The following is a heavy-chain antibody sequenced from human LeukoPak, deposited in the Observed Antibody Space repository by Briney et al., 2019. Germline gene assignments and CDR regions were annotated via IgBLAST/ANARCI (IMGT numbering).Heavy chain of an antibody. CDR3: ARDRGGWYRDDAFDI. CDR2: LKQDGSDK. D-gene: IGHD6-19*01. CDR1: GFTFSSYW. Sequence: PGGSLRLSCAASGFTFSSYWMSWVRQAPGKGLEWVANLKQDGSDKYYVDSVKGRFTISRDNAKNSLYLQMNSLRAEDTAIYYCARDRGGWYRDDAFDIWGQGTMVTVSS. V-gene: IGHV3-7*01. J-gene: IGHJ3*02.